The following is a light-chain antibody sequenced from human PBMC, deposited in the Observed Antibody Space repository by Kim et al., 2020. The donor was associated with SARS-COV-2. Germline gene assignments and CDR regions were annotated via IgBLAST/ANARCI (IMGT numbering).Light chain of an antibody. J-gene: IGLJ1*01. Sequence: QSALTQHPSVSGSPGQSVTISCSATSSDFGGYGVYTYVSWYQQHPGKAPKLIIYEDTKRPSGVPARSSGSKSGNTASLTVSGRQAEEEADYYCTTHANNNDIFGTGTKVTVL. V-gene: IGLV2-8*01. CDR1: SSDFGGYGVYTY. CDR3: TTHANNNDI. CDR2: EDT.